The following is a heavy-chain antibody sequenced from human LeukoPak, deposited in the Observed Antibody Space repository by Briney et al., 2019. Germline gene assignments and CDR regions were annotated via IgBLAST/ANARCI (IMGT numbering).Heavy chain of an antibody. D-gene: IGHD2-2*01. Sequence: ASMKVSCKASGYSLTAYYIHWVRQAPGQGLEWMGWIDPNSGATNYAQNFQDRVTMTRDTSINTVYMELNGLRSDDTAVYYCARGLYCTTTKCDAYWGQGSVVTVSS. V-gene: IGHV1-2*02. J-gene: IGHJ4*02. CDR2: IDPNSGAT. CDR3: ARGLYCTTTKCDAY. CDR1: GYSLTAYY.